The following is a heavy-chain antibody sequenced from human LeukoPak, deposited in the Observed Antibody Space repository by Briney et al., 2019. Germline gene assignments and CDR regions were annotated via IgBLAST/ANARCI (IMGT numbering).Heavy chain of an antibody. CDR3: ANTPYSLRVSGGSLYYFDY. CDR2: INHSGST. J-gene: IGHJ4*02. Sequence: SETLSLTGAVYGGSFSGYYWSWIRQPPGKGLEWIGEINHSGSTNYNPSLKSRVTISEDMTKNQFSLKLSSVTAADTAVYYCANTPYSLRVSGGSLYYFDYWGQGTLVTVSS. D-gene: IGHD2-15*01. V-gene: IGHV4-34*01. CDR1: GGSFSGYY.